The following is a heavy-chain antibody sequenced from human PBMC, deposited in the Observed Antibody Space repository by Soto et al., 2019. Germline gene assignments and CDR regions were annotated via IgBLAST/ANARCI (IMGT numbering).Heavy chain of an antibody. Sequence: QVQLVQSGSELKKPGASVKVSCKASGYTFTSYAMNWVRQAPGQGLEWMGGIIPIFGTANYAQKFQGRVTITADESTSTAYMELSSLRSEDTAVYYCARASSCTNGVCYYFDYWGQGTLVTVSS. J-gene: IGHJ4*02. CDR1: GYTFTSYA. CDR2: IIPIFGTA. D-gene: IGHD2-8*01. V-gene: IGHV1-69*01. CDR3: ARASSCTNGVCYYFDY.